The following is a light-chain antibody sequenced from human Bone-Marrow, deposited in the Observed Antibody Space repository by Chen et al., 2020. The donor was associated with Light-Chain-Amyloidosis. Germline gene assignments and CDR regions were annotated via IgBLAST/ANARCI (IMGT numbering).Light chain of an antibody. CDR3: RSYNRSPPVGS. J-gene: IGKJ2*04. V-gene: IGKV3-20*01. CDR1: QSISSDY. Sequence: ILLTQSPDTLSLSPRETATLSCRASQSISSDYLAGYQQKPGQAPRPFISGASSMPTGIPDRFSGSGSGTDFTLTINRLEPEDFAVYYCRSYNRSPPVGSFGQVTKLEIK. CDR2: GAS.